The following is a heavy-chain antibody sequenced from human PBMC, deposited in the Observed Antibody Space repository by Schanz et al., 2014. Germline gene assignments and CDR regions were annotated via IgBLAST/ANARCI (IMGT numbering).Heavy chain of an antibody. D-gene: IGHD3-3*01. CDR3: ARYGFRKFGVVYGLAV. V-gene: IGHV3-11*05. CDR2: ISNSGTYT. J-gene: IGHJ6*02. Sequence: QVQLVESGGGLVKPGGSLRLSCAASGFTFSDYYMTWMRQAPGKGLEWISYISNSGTYTKYADSVKGRFVISRDNARSSLYLQMSSLRDGDTAVYYCARYGFRKFGVVYGLAVWGQGTTVTVS. CDR1: GFTFSDYY.